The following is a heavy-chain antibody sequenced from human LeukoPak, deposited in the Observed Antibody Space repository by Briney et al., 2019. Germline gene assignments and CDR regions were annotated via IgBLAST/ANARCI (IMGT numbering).Heavy chain of an antibody. Sequence: PSETLSLTCTVSGGSISSYSWSWIRQPAGKGLEWIGRIYTSRSTNYNPSLKSRVTISVDTSKNQFSLKLSSVTAADTAVYYCARRGPLSADAFDIWGQGTMVTVSS. D-gene: IGHD2-2*01. J-gene: IGHJ3*02. V-gene: IGHV4-4*07. CDR3: ARRGPLSADAFDI. CDR2: IYTSRST. CDR1: GGSISSYS.